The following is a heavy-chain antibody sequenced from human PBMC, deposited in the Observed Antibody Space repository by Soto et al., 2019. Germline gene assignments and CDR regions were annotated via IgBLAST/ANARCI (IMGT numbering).Heavy chain of an antibody. CDR1: GFSLSNPRMS. D-gene: IGHD2-15*01. CDR3: ARTRGCSWLGPNDY. CDR2: IFSDDAE. Sequence: QVTLKESGPVLVKPTETLTLTCTVSGFSLSNPRMSVSWICQPPGKALEWLAHIFSDDAESPSSSLRSRLTISKDTSKRQVVLTITNMDPVDTATYFCARTRGCSWLGPNDYWGQGTLVTVSS. V-gene: IGHV2-26*01. J-gene: IGHJ4*02.